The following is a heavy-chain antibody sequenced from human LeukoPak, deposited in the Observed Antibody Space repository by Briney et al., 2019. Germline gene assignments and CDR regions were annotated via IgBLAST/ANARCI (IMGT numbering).Heavy chain of an antibody. CDR1: GYTFTGYY. D-gene: IGHD3-22*01. J-gene: IGHJ4*02. V-gene: IGHV1-46*01. CDR3: ARDAQTYYYDSSGYYLDY. CDR2: INPSGGST. Sequence: ASVKVSCKASGYTFTGYYMHWVRQAPGQGLEWMGIINPSGGSTSYAQKFQGRVTMTRDMSTSTVYMELSSLRSEDTAVYYCARDAQTYYYDSSGYYLDYWGQGTLVTVSS.